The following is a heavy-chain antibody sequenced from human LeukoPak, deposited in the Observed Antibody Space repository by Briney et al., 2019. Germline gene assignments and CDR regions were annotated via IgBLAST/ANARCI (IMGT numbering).Heavy chain of an antibody. CDR2: IYTSGST. CDR1: GASISSYY. D-gene: IGHD2-2*01. J-gene: IGHJ4*02. V-gene: IGHV4-4*07. Sequence: PSETLSLTCTVSGASISSYYWTWIRQPAGRGLEWIGRIYTSGSTNYNPSLKSRVAMSVDTSKNQFSLKLSSVTAADTAVYYCARLSADSSSSRGFDYWGQGTLVTVSS. CDR3: ARLSADSSSSRGFDY.